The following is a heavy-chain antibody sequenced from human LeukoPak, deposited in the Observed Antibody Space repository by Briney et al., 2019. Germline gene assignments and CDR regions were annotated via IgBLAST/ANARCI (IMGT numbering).Heavy chain of an antibody. D-gene: IGHD3-3*01. CDR2: IIPILGIA. J-gene: IGHJ3*02. CDR1: GGTFSSYA. CDR3: ARSPGAGVDAFDI. Sequence: ASVKVSCKASGGTFSSYAISWVRQALGQGLEWMGRIIPILGIANYAQKFQGRVTITADKSTSTAYMELSSLRSEDTAVYYCARSPGAGVDAFDIWGQGTMVTVSS. V-gene: IGHV1-69*04.